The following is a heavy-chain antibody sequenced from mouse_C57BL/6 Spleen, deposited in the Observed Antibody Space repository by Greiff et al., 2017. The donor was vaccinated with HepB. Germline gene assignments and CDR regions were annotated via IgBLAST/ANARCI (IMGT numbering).Heavy chain of an antibody. CDR1: GYSITSGYY. D-gene: IGHD2-4*01. CDR2: ISYDGSN. CDR3: ARYYDYDRAFDY. V-gene: IGHV3-6*01. J-gene: IGHJ2*01. Sequence: VQLKESGPGLVKPSQSLSLTCSVTGYSITSGYYWNWIRQFPGNKLEWMGYISYDGSNNYNPSLKNRISITRDTSKNQFFLKLNSVTTEDTATYYCARYYDYDRAFDYWGQGTTLTVSS.